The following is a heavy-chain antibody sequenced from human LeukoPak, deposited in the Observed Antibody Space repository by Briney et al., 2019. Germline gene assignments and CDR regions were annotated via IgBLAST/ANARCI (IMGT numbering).Heavy chain of an antibody. CDR3: AREYAAHAFDI. CDR2: IYYSGST. Sequence: SETLSLTCTVSGGSIYSYYWSWIRQPPGKGLEWIGYIYYSGSTNYNPSLKSRVTISVDTSKNQFSLKLSSVTAADTAVYYCAREYAAHAFDIWGQGTMVTVSS. V-gene: IGHV4-59*01. CDR1: GGSIYSYY. J-gene: IGHJ3*02.